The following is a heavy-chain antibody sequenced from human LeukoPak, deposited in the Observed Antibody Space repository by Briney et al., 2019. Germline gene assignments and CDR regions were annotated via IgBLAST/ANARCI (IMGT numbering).Heavy chain of an antibody. CDR1: GGSISSTSYY. D-gene: IGHD5-18*01. CDR2: IYYSGST. V-gene: IGHV4-61*05. J-gene: IGHJ4*02. Sequence: SETLSLTCTVSGGSISSTSYYWGWIRQPPGKGLEWIGYIYYSGSTNYNPSLKSRVTISVDTSKNQFSLKLSSVTAADTAVYYCTRVQQLWSLDYWGQGTLVTVSS. CDR3: TRVQQLWSLDY.